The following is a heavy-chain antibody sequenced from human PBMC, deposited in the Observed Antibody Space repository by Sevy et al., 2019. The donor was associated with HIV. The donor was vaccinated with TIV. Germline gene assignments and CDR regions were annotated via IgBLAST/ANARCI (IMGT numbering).Heavy chain of an antibody. CDR2: LKIKADGGKV. V-gene: IGHV3-49*04. Sequence: GGSLRLSCTTSGFAFGDYAMNWVRQAPGKGLEWVAFLKIKADGGKVDHAPSVKGRFTISRDDSKSIAYLQMNDLTTQETAVYYCTRWKGLQSIIDYWGQGALVTVSS. D-gene: IGHD1-1*01. CDR3: TRWKGLQSIIDY. CDR1: GFAFGDYA. J-gene: IGHJ4*02.